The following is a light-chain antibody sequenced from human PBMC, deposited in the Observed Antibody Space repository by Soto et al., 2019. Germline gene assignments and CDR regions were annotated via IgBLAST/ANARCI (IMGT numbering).Light chain of an antibody. J-gene: IGKJ1*01. CDR1: QSVSGW. V-gene: IGKV1-5*01. CDR3: QQYETFSGT. CDR2: DAS. Sequence: DVKMSQSPSTLSASMGDTVTVTCRASQSVSGWLAWYQQKPGEAPKLLIYDASALPRGVPSRFSGSGSGTKFTLTIASLQPDDFATYYCQQYETFSGTFGPGTKVAI.